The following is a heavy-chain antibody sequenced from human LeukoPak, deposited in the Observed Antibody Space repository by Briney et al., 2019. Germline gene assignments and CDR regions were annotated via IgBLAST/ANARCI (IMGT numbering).Heavy chain of an antibody. Sequence: GGSLRLSCAASGFTFSSYAMSWVRQAPGKGLEWVSHISSSGGSIYYADSVKGRFTISRDNSRSTLYLQMNGLRTEDMALYYCANWDGSYSSGWYDYWGQGTLVTVSS. CDR3: ANWDGSYSSGWYDY. CDR1: GFTFSSYA. CDR2: ISSSGGSI. D-gene: IGHD6-19*01. J-gene: IGHJ4*02. V-gene: IGHV3-23*01.